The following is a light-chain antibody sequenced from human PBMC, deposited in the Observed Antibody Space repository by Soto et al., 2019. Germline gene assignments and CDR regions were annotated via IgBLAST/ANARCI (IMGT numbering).Light chain of an antibody. J-gene: IGKJ1*01. Sequence: EIVMTQSPATLSLSPGERATLSCRASQSVSSSYLAWYQQKPGQAPRLLIYAASNRATGIPDRFSGTGSGTDFALTISSLEPEDFAVYYCQQYGSSPGTFGQGTKVDIK. V-gene: IGKV3-20*01. CDR2: AAS. CDR3: QQYGSSPGT. CDR1: QSVSSSY.